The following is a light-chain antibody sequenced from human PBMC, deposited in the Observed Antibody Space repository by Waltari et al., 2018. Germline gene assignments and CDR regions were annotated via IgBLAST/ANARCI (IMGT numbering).Light chain of an antibody. Sequence: DIQMTQSPSTLSASVGDRVTITCRASQTINNWLAWYQQQPGKAPQLLIQRASVLQSGVPTRFLGSGSVTDFTLTISSLQADDFATYYCQQYETYSPYTFGQGTKVDLK. CDR2: RAS. CDR1: QTINNW. CDR3: QQYETYSPYT. J-gene: IGKJ2*01. V-gene: IGKV1-5*03.